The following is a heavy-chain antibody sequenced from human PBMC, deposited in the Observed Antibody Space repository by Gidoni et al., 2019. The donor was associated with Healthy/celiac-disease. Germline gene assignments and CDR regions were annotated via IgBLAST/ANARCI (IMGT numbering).Heavy chain of an antibody. Sequence: QVQLQESGPGLVKPSETLSLTCTVSGGSISSYYWSWIRQPPGTGLEWVGYIYYSGSTNYNPSLKSRVTISVETSKTQFSLKLSAVTAADTAVYYCARDKGKRGYSYGHFDYWGQGTLVTVSS. V-gene: IGHV4-59*01. CDR2: IYYSGST. CDR3: ARDKGKRGYSYGHFDY. J-gene: IGHJ4*02. CDR1: GGSISSYY. D-gene: IGHD5-18*01.